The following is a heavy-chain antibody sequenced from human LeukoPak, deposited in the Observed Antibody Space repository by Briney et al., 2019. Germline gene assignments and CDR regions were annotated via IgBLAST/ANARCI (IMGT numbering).Heavy chain of an antibody. J-gene: IGHJ4*02. CDR2: INPNSGGT. D-gene: IGHD2-2*01. CDR3: ARSQDIVVVPAAYADY. Sequence: GASVKVSCKASGYTFTGYYMHWVRQAPGQGLEWMGWINPNSGGTNYAQKFQGRVTMTRDMSISTAYMELSRLRSDDTAVYYCARSQDIVVVPAAYADYWGQGTLVTVSS. V-gene: IGHV1-2*02. CDR1: GYTFTGYY.